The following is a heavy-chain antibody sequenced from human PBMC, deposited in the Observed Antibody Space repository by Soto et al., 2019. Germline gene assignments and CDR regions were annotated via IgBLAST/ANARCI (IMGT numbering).Heavy chain of an antibody. V-gene: IGHV4-39*01. D-gene: IGHD3-22*01. J-gene: IGHJ6*02. Sequence: SETLCLTCTVSGGSISSSGYHWVWIRQPQGKGLEWIGNVYYGGSTYYNPSLKSRVTISVETSKSQFSLKLSSVTAADTAVYYCAGGDYYDNSGYYFYYYIMDVWGQGTTVTVSS. CDR2: VYYGGST. CDR1: GGSISSSGYH. CDR3: AGGDYYDNSGYYFYYYIMDV.